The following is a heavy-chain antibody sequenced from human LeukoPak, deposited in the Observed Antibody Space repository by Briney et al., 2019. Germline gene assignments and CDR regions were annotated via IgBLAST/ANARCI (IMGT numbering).Heavy chain of an antibody. CDR1: GFTFSSYW. V-gene: IGHV3-7*03. CDR3: ARSSYSSSSSV. D-gene: IGHD6-6*01. CDR2: INSDGSEG. Sequence: GGSLRLSCAASGFTFSSYWMSWSRQAPGKGLEWVASINSDGSEGYYADVVKGRFTISRDNAKNSLYLQINSLRAEDTAVYYCARSSYSSSSSVWGQGTMVTVSS. J-gene: IGHJ3*01.